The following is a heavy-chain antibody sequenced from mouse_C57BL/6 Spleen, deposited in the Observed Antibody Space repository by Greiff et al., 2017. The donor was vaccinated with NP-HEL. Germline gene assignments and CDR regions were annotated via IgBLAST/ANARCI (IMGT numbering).Heavy chain of an antibody. V-gene: IGHV7-3*01. J-gene: IGHJ3*01. CDR2: IRNKANGYTT. Sequence: EVKVVESGGGLVQPGGSLSLSCAASGFTFTDYFMSWVRQPPGKALEWLGFIRNKANGYTTEYSASVKGRFTISRDNSQSILYLQMNALRAEDSATYYCARYEEVFAYWGQGTLVTVSA. CDR3: ARYEEVFAY. CDR1: GFTFTDYF.